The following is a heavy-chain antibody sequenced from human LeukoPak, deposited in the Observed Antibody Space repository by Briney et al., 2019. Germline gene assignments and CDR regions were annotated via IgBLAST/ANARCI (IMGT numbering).Heavy chain of an antibody. CDR1: GGSFSGYY. CDR3: VRRRVDQDYYYYSMDV. Sequence: SETLSLTCAVYGGSFSGYYWTWIRQPPGKGLECIGEINHSESTNYNPSLKSRVTISVDTSKNQFSLKLSSVTAADTAAYFCVRRRVDQDYYYYSMDVWGKGTTVTVSS. V-gene: IGHV4-34*01. J-gene: IGHJ6*03. CDR2: INHSEST.